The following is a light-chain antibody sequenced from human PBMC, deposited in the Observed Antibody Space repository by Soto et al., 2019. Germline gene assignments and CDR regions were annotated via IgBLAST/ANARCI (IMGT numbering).Light chain of an antibody. CDR1: QSVSSF. Sequence: EVVLTQSPATLSLSPGERATLSCRASQSVSSFLAWYQQKPGQAPRLLIYDTSNRATGIPARFSGSGAGTDFTLTISSLEPEDFAVYYCQQRNSRPSITFGQGTRLEFK. J-gene: IGKJ5*01. CDR2: DTS. CDR3: QQRNSRPSIT. V-gene: IGKV3-11*01.